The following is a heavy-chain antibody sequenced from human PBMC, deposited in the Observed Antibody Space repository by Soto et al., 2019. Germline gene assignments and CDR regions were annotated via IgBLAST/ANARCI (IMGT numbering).Heavy chain of an antibody. V-gene: IGHV6-1*01. CDR3: ARFTSGGGGVDY. J-gene: IGHJ4*02. CDR2: TYYRSEWYN. Sequence: PSQTLSLTCAISGDSVSSNSAAWTWIRQSPSRGLEWLGRTYYRSEWYNDYAVSVKSRIRINPDTSKNQFSLQLDSVTPDDTALYYCARFTSGGGGVDYWGQGTLVTVSS. CDR1: GDSVSSNSAA. D-gene: IGHD3-10*01.